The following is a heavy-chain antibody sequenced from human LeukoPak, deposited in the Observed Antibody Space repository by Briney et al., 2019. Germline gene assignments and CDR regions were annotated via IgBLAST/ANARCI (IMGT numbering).Heavy chain of an antibody. J-gene: IGHJ4*02. Sequence: GASVKVSCKASGGTFSSYAISWVRQAPGQGLEWMGGIIPISGTANYAQKFQGRVTITTDESTSTAYMELSSLRSEDTAVYYCARASRIFGVAYFDYWGQGTLVTVSS. CDR1: GGTFSSYA. D-gene: IGHD3-3*01. CDR3: ARASRIFGVAYFDY. CDR2: IIPISGTA. V-gene: IGHV1-69*05.